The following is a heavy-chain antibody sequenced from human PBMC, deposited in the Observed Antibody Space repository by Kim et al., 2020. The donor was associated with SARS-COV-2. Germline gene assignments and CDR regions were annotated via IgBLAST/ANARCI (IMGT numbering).Heavy chain of an antibody. CDR2: FSYSGTT. V-gene: IGHV4-39*01. D-gene: IGHD3-10*01. CDR3: ARKTIRSLWFEALGDFDY. J-gene: IGHJ4*02. Sequence: SETLSLTCTVSGASIDSSDSYWGWIRQPPGKGLEWFGSFSYSGTTYYNPSLKSRDTISADTARNQFSLKMTSATAADTALYYCARKTIRSLWFEALGDFDYWGQGTMGAVAA. CDR1: GASIDSSDSY.